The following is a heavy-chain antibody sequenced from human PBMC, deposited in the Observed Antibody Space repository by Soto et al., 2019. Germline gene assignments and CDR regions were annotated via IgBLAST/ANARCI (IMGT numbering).Heavy chain of an antibody. CDR3: ARVGETYCGGDCYRPLLSSNDY. Sequence: QVQLVQSGAEVKKPGASVKVSCKASGYTFTSYGISWVRQAPGQGLEWMGWISAYNGNTNYTQKLQGRVTMTTDTSTSTAYLELRSLRSDDTAVYYCARVGETYCGGDCYRPLLSSNDYWGQGTLVTVSS. V-gene: IGHV1-18*01. CDR2: ISAYNGNT. CDR1: GYTFTSYG. J-gene: IGHJ4*02. D-gene: IGHD2-21*02.